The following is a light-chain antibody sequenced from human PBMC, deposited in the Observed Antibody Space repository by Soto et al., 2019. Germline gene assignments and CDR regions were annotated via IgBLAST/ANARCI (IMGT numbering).Light chain of an antibody. CDR1: QSVSSSY. V-gene: IGKV3-20*01. Sequence: EIVLTQSPGTLSLSPGERATLSCRASQSVSSSYLAWDQQKPGQATRLLIYGASSRATGIPDRFSGSGSGTDFTLTISRLEPEDVAVYYCQQYRSSPPYTFGQGTKVEIK. CDR3: QQYRSSPPYT. CDR2: GAS. J-gene: IGKJ1*01.